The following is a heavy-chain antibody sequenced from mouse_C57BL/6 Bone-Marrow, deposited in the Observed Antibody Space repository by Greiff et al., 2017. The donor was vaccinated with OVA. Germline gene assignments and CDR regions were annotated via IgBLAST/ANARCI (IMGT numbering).Heavy chain of an antibody. CDR3: TTWYYYGSGAY. Sequence: VQLKESGAELVRPGASVKLSCTASGFNIKDDYMHWVKQRPEQGLEWIGWIDPENGDTEYASKFQGKVTITAAKSSNTAYLQLSRLTSEATAVYCGTTWYYYGSGAYWGQGTLVTVSA. CDR2: IDPENGDT. V-gene: IGHV14-4*01. CDR1: GFNIKDDY. D-gene: IGHD1-1*01. J-gene: IGHJ3*01.